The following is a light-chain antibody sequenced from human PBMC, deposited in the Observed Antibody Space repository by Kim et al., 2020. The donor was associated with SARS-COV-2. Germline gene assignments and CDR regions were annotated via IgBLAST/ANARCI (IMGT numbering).Light chain of an antibody. V-gene: IGKV3-15*01. Sequence: PGESVTLSCRASQSVNSNLAWYQQRPGQAPRFLISGAFTRATGVPARFSGGGSGTEFTLTINSLQSEDFAIYYCEQYNDWPLTFGGGTKVDIK. J-gene: IGKJ4*01. CDR1: QSVNSN. CDR3: EQYNDWPLT. CDR2: GAF.